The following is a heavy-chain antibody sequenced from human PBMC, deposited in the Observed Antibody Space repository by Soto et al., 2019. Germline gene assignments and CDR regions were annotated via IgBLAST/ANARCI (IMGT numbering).Heavy chain of an antibody. CDR2: ISSYNGDT. CDR1: GYTFTRSG. Sequence: QVQLVQSGAEVKKPGASVKVSCKASGYTFTRSGISWARQAPGQGPEWMGWISSYNGDTNYAQTFQGRVTMTTDTSTSTAYMELRSLISDDTAVYYCAREGVAPYYYYGMDIWGQGTPGTVSS. V-gene: IGHV1-18*01. CDR3: AREGVAPYYYYGMDI. D-gene: IGHD5-12*01. J-gene: IGHJ6*02.